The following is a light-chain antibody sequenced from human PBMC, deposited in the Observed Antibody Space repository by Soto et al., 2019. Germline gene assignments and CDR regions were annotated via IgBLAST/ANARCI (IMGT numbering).Light chain of an antibody. J-gene: IGKJ1*01. CDR3: QQLNSYPRT. Sequence: DIQLTQSPSFLSASVGDRVTITCRASQGISSYLAWYQQKPGKAPKLLIYAASTLQSGVPSRFSGSGPGTEFTLTIGSLQPEDFATYYCQQLNSYPRTFGQGTKVDIK. CDR1: QGISSY. CDR2: AAS. V-gene: IGKV1-9*01.